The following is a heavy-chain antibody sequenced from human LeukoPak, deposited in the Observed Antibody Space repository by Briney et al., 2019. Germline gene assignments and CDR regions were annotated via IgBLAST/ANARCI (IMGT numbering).Heavy chain of an antibody. Sequence: SETLSLTCTVSGYSISSSYYWGWIRQPPGKGLEWIGSIYYSGSTYYNPSLKSRVTISVDTSKNQFSLKLSSVTAADTAVYYCARRNPEWLRFSYGLAPNWFDPWGQGTLVTVSS. J-gene: IGHJ5*02. CDR1: GYSISSSYY. D-gene: IGHD5-12*01. CDR3: ARRNPEWLRFSYGLAPNWFDP. V-gene: IGHV4-39*01. CDR2: IYYSGST.